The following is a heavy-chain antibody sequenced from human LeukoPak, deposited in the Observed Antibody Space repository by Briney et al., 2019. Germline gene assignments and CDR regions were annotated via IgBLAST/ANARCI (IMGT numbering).Heavy chain of an antibody. CDR1: GFTFSSYG. J-gene: IGHJ5*02. Sequence: PGGSLRLSCAASGFTFSSYGMHWVRQPPGKGLEWIGEINHSGSTNYNPSLKSRVTISVDTSKNQFSLKLSSVTAADTAVYYCARTMVRGVIITWGQGTLVTVSS. CDR3: ARTMVRGVIIT. D-gene: IGHD3-10*01. CDR2: INHSGST. V-gene: IGHV4-34*01.